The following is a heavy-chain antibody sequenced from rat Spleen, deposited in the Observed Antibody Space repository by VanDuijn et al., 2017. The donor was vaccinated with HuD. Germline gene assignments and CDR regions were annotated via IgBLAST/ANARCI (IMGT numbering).Heavy chain of an antibody. CDR3: ARHGTINTMVRYYFDY. D-gene: IGHD1-1*01. Sequence: EVQLVESGGGLVQPGRSLKFSCAASGFTFSDYNMAWVRQTPKMGLEWVATIIYDGSRTYYRDSVKGRFTISRDNAKSTLYLQMDSLRSEDTATYYCARHGTINTMVRYYFDYWGQGDMVTVSS. CDR2: IIYDGSRT. CDR1: GFTFSDYN. V-gene: IGHV5S10*01. J-gene: IGHJ2*01.